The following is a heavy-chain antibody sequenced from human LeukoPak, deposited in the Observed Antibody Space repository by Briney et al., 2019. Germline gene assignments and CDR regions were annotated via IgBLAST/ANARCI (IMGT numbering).Heavy chain of an antibody. J-gene: IGHJ6*02. V-gene: IGHV1-2*06. Sequence: GASVKVSCKASGYTFTGYYMHWVRQAPGQGLEWMGRINPNSGGTNYAQKFQGRVTMTRDTSISTAYMELSRLRSDDTAVYYRARIMSLRYCSSTSCLRYGMDVWGQGTTVTVSS. CDR2: INPNSGGT. D-gene: IGHD2-2*01. CDR3: ARIMSLRYCSSTSCLRYGMDV. CDR1: GYTFTGYY.